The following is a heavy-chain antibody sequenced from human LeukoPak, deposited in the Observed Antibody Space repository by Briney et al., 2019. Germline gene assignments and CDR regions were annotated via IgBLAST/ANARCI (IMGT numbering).Heavy chain of an antibody. CDR2: INHSGST. V-gene: IGHV4-34*01. CDR1: GGSFSGYY. Sequence: PPETLSLTCAVYGGSFSGYYWSWIRQPPGKGLEWIGEINHSGSTNYNPSLKSRVTISVDTSKNQFSLKLSSVTAAGTAVYYCARASITMIVVVFDYWGQGTLVTVSS. J-gene: IGHJ4*02. D-gene: IGHD3-22*01. CDR3: ARASITMIVVVFDY.